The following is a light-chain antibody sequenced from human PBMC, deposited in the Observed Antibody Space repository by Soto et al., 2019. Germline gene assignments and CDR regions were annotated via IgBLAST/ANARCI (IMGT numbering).Light chain of an antibody. V-gene: IGKV3-15*01. CDR1: ESVSSN. CDR2: AAS. Sequence: EKVMTQSPGTLSVSPGERATLSCRASESVSSNLAWYQQKPGQAPRLLIYAASTRATGIPARFSGSGSGTEFTLTINSLQSEDFAVYYYQQYDQWPITFGQGTQLDVK. J-gene: IGKJ5*01. CDR3: QQYDQWPIT.